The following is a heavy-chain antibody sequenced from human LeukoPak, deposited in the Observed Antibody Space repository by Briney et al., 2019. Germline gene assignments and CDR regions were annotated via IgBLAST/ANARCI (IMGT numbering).Heavy chain of an antibody. J-gene: IGHJ5*02. D-gene: IGHD6-13*01. Sequence: GGSLRLSCAASGFTFSDYYMSWIRQAPGKGLEWVSYISSSGSTIYYADSVKGRFTISRDNAKNSLYLQMNSLRAEDTAVYYCARVWKIAAAAINWFDPWGQGTLVTVSS. CDR2: ISSSGSTI. V-gene: IGHV3-11*04. CDR3: ARVWKIAAAAINWFDP. CDR1: GFTFSDYY.